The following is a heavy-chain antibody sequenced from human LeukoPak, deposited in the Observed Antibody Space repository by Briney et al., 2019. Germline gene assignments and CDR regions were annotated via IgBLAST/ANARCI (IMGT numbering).Heavy chain of an antibody. CDR1: GFTFSDYD. V-gene: IGHV3-21*01. CDR2: ISGLSSYT. J-gene: IGHJ4*02. Sequence: GGSLRLSCSASGFTFSDYDMNWVRQAPGKGLEWVSSISGLSSYTYYGESVKGRFSISRDNAKNSLYLQMNSLGAEDTATYYCGRAFPPLRTSSAGDLWGQGILVTVST. CDR3: GRAFPPLRTSSAGDL. D-gene: IGHD3-16*01.